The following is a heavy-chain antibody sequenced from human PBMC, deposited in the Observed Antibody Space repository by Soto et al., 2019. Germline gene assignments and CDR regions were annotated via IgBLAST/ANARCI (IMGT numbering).Heavy chain of an antibody. CDR3: ARWTSDYYGSGSHFDY. CDR1: GGSISSYY. V-gene: IGHV4-59*01. Sequence: SETLSLTCTVSGGSISSYYWSWLRQPPGKGLEWIGYIYYSGSTNYNPSLKSRVTISVDTSKNQFSLKLSSVTAADTAVYYCARWTSDYYGSGSHFDYWGQGTLVTVSS. D-gene: IGHD3-10*01. J-gene: IGHJ4*02. CDR2: IYYSGST.